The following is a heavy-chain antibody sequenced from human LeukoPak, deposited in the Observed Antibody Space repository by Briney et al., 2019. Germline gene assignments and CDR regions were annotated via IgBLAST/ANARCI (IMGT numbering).Heavy chain of an antibody. Sequence: VASVKVSCKASGYTFTSYVIIWVRQAPGQGLEWMGRINAYSGNTDYAQKFQDRFIMTTDTSTSTAYMELRSLRSDDTAVYYCARDLEYCSGGSCPNYWGQGTLVTVSS. V-gene: IGHV1-18*01. D-gene: IGHD2-15*01. CDR3: ARDLEYCSGGSCPNY. J-gene: IGHJ4*02. CDR2: INAYSGNT. CDR1: GYTFTSYV.